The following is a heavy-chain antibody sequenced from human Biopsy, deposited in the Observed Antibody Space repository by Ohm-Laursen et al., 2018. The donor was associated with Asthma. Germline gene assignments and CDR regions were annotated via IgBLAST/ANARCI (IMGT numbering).Heavy chain of an antibody. V-gene: IGHV3-7*03. CDR3: AKITTDRQKANNWFDP. D-gene: IGHD3-22*01. CDR2: IKPDGSQT. J-gene: IGHJ5*02. CDR1: GFTFSGSW. Sequence: GSLRLSCTASGFTFSGSWMIWVRQAPGKGLQWLAFIKPDGSQTYYADSVEGRFSISRDNSKNSLYLQLSTLRVEDTAVYFCAKITTDRQKANNWFDPWGQGTLVTVSS.